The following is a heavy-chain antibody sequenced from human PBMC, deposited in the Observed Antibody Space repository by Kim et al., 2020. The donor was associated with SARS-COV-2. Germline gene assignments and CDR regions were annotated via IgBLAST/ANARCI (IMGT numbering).Heavy chain of an antibody. CDR3: ARDLGDLVVVPAATYYY. CDR1: GFTFSSYA. D-gene: IGHD2-2*01. Sequence: GGSLRLSCAASGFTFSSYAMHWVRQAPGKGLEWVAVISYDGSNKYYADSVKGRFTISRDNSKNTLYLQMNSLRAEDTAVYYCARDLGDLVVVPAATYYY. J-gene: IGHJ6*01. V-gene: IGHV3-30-3*01. CDR2: ISYDGSNK.